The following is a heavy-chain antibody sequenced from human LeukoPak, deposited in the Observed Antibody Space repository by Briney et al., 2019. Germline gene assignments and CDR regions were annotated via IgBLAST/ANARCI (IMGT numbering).Heavy chain of an antibody. J-gene: IGHJ4*02. D-gene: IGHD3-16*02. Sequence: GGSLRLSCAASGFIFSSYAMSWVRQAPGKGLEWVSAISRSGENTYYADSVKGRFTISRDNAKNSLYLQMNSLRAEDTAVYYCAAAPQTYRYLGYWGQGTLVTVSS. CDR2: ISRSGENT. V-gene: IGHV3-23*01. CDR3: AAAPQTYRYLGY. CDR1: GFIFSSYA.